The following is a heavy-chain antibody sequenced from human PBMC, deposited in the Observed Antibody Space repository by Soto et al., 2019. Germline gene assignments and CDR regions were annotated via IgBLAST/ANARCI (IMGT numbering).Heavy chain of an antibody. Sequence: PGGSLRLSCAASRFIFSSFGMHWVRQAPGKGLEWVAHIWYDGSNTYYADSVKGRFTISRDNSRNTLYLQMNSLRAEDTAVYHCVRGLLGSGGHFDYWGQGPPVTVSS. D-gene: IGHD7-27*01. CDR1: RFIFSSFG. V-gene: IGHV3-33*01. J-gene: IGHJ4*02. CDR3: VRGLLGSGGHFDY. CDR2: IWYDGSNT.